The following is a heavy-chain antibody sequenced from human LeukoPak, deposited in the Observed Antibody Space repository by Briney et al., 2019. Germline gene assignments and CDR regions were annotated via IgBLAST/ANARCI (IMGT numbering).Heavy chain of an antibody. CDR3: ARQPEGGSYIGAFDI. CDR1: GGSISSYY. J-gene: IGHJ3*02. D-gene: IGHD1-26*01. CDR2: IYSSGNP. Sequence: SETLSLTCTVSGGSISSYYWSWIRRPAGKGLEWIGSIYSSGNPYYNPSLKSRLTISVDTSKNQFSLRLSSVTAADTAVYYCARQPEGGSYIGAFDIWGQGTMVTVSS. V-gene: IGHV4-59*05.